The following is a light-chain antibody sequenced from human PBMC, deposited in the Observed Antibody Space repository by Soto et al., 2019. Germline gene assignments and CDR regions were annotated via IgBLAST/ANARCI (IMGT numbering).Light chain of an antibody. CDR3: HYYENFPPMFT. CDR2: DTS. Sequence: DIQMTQSPSSLSASVGDRVTITCQASHDITKYLNWYQQKPGKAPKLLIYDTSNLETGVPFRFSGRGSGTNFTLPISSLRPEDFATYYCHYYENFPPMFTFGQGTKLEMK. CDR1: HDITKY. V-gene: IGKV1-33*01. J-gene: IGKJ2*01.